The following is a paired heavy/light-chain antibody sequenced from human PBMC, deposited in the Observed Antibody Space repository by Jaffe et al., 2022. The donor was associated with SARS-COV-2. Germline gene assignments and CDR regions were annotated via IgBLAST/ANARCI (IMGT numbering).Light chain of an antibody. CDR2: WAS. J-gene: IGKJ1*01. V-gene: IGKV4-1*01. Sequence: DIVMTQSPDSLAVSLGERATINCKSSQSVLYSSSNKNYLAWYQQKPGHPPKLLIYWASTRESGVPDRFSGSGSGTDFTLTISSLQAEDVAIYYCQQYYDTPTFGQGTKVEIK. CDR1: QSVLYSSSNKNY. CDR3: QQYYDTPT.
Heavy chain of an antibody. J-gene: IGHJ6*03. CDR1: GFTFSNAW. CDR3: THGDFTHGDYFYMDV. Sequence: EVQLVESGGGLVKPGGSLRLSCAASGFTFSNAWMSWVRQAPGKGLEWVGRIKRKIDGGTIDYAAPVKGRFTISRDDSQNTLYLQMNSLKTEDTAVYFCTHGDFTHGDYFYMDVWGKGTMVTVSS. CDR2: IKRKIDGGTI. V-gene: IGHV3-15*01. D-gene: IGHD3-10*01.